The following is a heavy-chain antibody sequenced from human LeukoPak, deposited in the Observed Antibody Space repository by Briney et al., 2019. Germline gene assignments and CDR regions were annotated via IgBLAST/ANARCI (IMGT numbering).Heavy chain of an antibody. CDR2: IKSKTDGGTT. CDR1: GFTFSNAW. Sequence: GGSLRLSCAASGFTFSNAWMSWVRQAPGKGLEWVGRIKSKTDGGTTDYAAPVKGRFTISRDDSKNTLYLQMNSLKTEDTAVYYCYSSSWDYYFDYWGQGTPVTVSS. J-gene: IGHJ4*02. D-gene: IGHD6-13*01. CDR3: YSSSWDYYFDY. V-gene: IGHV3-15*01.